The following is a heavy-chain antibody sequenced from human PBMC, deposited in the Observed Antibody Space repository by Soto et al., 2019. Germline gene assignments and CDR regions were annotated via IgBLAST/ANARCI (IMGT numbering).Heavy chain of an antibody. CDR2: IDWGDDK. D-gene: IGHD3-16*01. V-gene: IGHV2-70*01. Sequence: SGPTLVNPTQTLTLTCTVSGFSVTTTGVCVTWIRQPPGKALEWLALIDWGDDKTYTPFLKTRLTLSKDTSKNQVVLTLTNMDPVDTGTYYCARMLKGGTLDGNQIDFWGQGILVTVS. CDR1: GFSVTTTGVC. CDR3: ARMLKGGTLDGNQIDF. J-gene: IGHJ4*02.